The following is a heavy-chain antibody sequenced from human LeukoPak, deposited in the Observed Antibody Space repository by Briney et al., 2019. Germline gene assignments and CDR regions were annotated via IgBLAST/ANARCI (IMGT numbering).Heavy chain of an antibody. D-gene: IGHD6-13*01. Sequence: GGSLRLSCAASGFTFSSYWMSWVRQAPGKGLEWVALIKSDGSEKYYVDSVKGRFTISRDNAKSSLYLQMNSLRAEDTAVYYCAREGIAGYYFDYWGQGTLITVSS. V-gene: IGHV3-7*01. CDR2: IKSDGSEK. CDR3: AREGIAGYYFDY. CDR1: GFTFSSYW. J-gene: IGHJ4*02.